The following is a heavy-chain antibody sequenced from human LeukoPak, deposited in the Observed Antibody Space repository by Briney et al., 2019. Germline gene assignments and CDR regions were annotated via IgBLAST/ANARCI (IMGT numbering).Heavy chain of an antibody. J-gene: IGHJ4*02. V-gene: IGHV3-21*01. CDR1: GFTFSSYS. CDR2: ISSSSSYI. CDR3: ARAMVSRIAVAGPDY. Sequence: GGSLRLSCAASGFTFSSYSMNWVRQAPGKGLEWVSSISSSSSYIYYVDSVKGRFTISRDNAKNSLYLQMNSLRAEDTAVYYCARAMVSRIAVAGPDYWGQGTLVTVSS. D-gene: IGHD6-19*01.